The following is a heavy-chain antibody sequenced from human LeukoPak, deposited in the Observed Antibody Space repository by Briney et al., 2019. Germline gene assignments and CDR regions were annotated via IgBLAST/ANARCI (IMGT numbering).Heavy chain of an antibody. CDR3: TTGYSSSWAKLWDY. D-gene: IGHD6-13*01. J-gene: IGHJ4*02. V-gene: IGHV3-15*01. Sequence: GGSLRLSCTASGFAFSNAWMSWVRQAPGKGLEWVGRIKSKTDGGTTDYAAPVKGRFTISRDDSKNTLYLQMNSLKTEDTAVYYCTTGYSSSWAKLWDYWGQGTLVTVSS. CDR2: IKSKTDGGTT. CDR1: GFAFSNAW.